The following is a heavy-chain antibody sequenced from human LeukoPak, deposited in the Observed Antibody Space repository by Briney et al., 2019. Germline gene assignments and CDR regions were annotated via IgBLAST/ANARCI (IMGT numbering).Heavy chain of an antibody. J-gene: IGHJ4*02. V-gene: IGHV3-21*01. CDR1: GLSFSSYS. CDR2: ISSGRSFT. D-gene: IGHD5-18*01. Sequence: GGSLRLSCAASGLSFSSYSMNWVRQAPGKGLEWVSSISSGRSFTYYGDSVKGRFSISRDNAKNSLYLRMNSLRAEDTAVYYCASSGYSYGPAAYYFDYWGQGTLVTVSS. CDR3: ASSGYSYGPAAYYFDY.